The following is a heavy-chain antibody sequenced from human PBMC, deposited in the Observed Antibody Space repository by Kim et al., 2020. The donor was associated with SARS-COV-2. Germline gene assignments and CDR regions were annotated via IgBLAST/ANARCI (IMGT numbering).Heavy chain of an antibody. CDR3: ARQPTMATIPHDAFDI. Sequence: SETLSLTCTVSGGSISSSSYYWGWIRQPPGKGLEWIGSIYYSGSTYYNPSLKSRVTISVDTSKNQFSLKLSSVTAADTAVYYCARQPTMATIPHDAFDIWGQGTMVTVSS. D-gene: IGHD5-12*01. CDR1: GGSISSSSYY. V-gene: IGHV4-39*01. J-gene: IGHJ3*02. CDR2: IYYSGST.